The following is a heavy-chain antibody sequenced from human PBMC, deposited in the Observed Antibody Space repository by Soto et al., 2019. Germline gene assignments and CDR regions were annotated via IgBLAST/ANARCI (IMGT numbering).Heavy chain of an antibody. Sequence: ASETLSLTCVVSGGSLSDYFLGWIRQPPGMALEWIGEINHLGSINYNPSLKSRVTMSVDTSKNQFSLTLNSVTAADTATYYCARGGISHWAYFYYLDVWDRGTTVTVSS. J-gene: IGHJ6*03. CDR2: INHLGSI. CDR1: GGSLSDYF. V-gene: IGHV4-34*01. CDR3: ARGGISHWAYFYYLDV. D-gene: IGHD2-21*01.